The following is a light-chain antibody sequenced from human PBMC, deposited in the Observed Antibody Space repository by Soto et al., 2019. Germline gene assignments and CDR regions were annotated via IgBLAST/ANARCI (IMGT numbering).Light chain of an antibody. CDR3: QQYGSSFT. V-gene: IGKV3-20*01. J-gene: IGKJ3*01. CDR1: QSVSSSY. Sequence: EIVLTQSPGTLSLSPGERATLPCRASQSVSSSYLAWYQQKPGQAPRLLIYGASSRATGIPDRFSGSVSGTDFTLTISSLEPGDFAVYYCQQYGSSFTFGPGTKVDIK. CDR2: GAS.